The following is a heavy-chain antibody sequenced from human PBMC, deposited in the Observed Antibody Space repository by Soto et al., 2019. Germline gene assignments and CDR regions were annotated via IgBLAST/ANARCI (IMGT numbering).Heavy chain of an antibody. V-gene: IGHV4-34*01. J-gene: IGHJ5*02. CDR3: ARVPVVAALGWFDP. CDR1: GGSFSGYY. Sequence: QVQLQQWGAGLLKPSETLSLTCAVYGGSFSGYYWSWIRQPPGKGLEWIGEINHSGSTNYHPSLKGRVTRSVDTSKNQFSLKLSSVTAADTAVYYCARVPVVAALGWFDPWGQGTLVTVSS. D-gene: IGHD2-15*01. CDR2: INHSGST.